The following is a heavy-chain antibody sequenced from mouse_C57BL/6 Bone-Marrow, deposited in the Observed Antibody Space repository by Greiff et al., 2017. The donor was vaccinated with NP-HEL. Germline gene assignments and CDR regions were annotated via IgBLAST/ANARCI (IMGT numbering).Heavy chain of an antibody. Sequence: QVQLQQSGPELVKPGASVKISCKASGYAFSSSWMNWVKQRPGKGLEWIGRIYPGDGDTNYNGKFKGKATLTAEKSSSTAYMQLSSLTSEDSAVYFCARLNWFAYGGQGTTLTVSS. CDR1: GYAFSSSW. V-gene: IGHV1-82*01. J-gene: IGHJ2*01. CDR3: ARLNWFAY. CDR2: IYPGDGDT. D-gene: IGHD4-1*01.